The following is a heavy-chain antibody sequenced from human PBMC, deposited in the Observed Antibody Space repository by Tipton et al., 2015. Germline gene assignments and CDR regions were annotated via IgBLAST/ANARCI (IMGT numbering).Heavy chain of an antibody. CDR3: AKDGTLRGDNWFDT. V-gene: IGHV3-23*01. J-gene: IGHJ5*02. Sequence: GSLRLSCAASGFTVYSYAITWVRQAPGKGLEWVSTLSGGGSTYYADSVKGRFTISRDDSKNTLYLQMNSLRAEDTAVYYCAKDGTLRGDNWFDTWGQGTLVTVSS. CDR1: GFTVYSYA. D-gene: IGHD3-10*01. CDR2: LSGGGST.